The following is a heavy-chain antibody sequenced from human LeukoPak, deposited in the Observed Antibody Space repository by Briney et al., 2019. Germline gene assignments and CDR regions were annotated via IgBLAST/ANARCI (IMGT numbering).Heavy chain of an antibody. CDR1: GYSFTSHY. CDR3: ARENSVGDVPWCLDP. Sequence: ASVKVSCKASGYSFTSHYMHWVRQAPGQGLEWLGLINPSGSSTLYAQKFQGRVTMTRDMSTTTDYMELSSLRSEETAAYYCARENSVGDVPWCLDPGGQGTVVSVS. CDR2: INPSGSST. J-gene: IGHJ1*01. V-gene: IGHV1-46*01. D-gene: IGHD1-26*01.